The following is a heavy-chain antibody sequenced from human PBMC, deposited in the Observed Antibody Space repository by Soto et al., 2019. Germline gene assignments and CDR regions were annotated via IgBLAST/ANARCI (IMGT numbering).Heavy chain of an antibody. Sequence: QVQLVQSGAEGKKPGASVQVSCKASGYTLSTYGFSWVRQAPGQGLEWMGWIGADNGDTNYAQNFQGRVTMTTDTSTTTSYMELRSMTSDDTAVYFCARDWKGAEGFDPWGQGTLVTVSS. CDR2: IGADNGDT. CDR1: GYTLSTYG. D-gene: IGHD1-1*01. J-gene: IGHJ5*02. CDR3: ARDWKGAEGFDP. V-gene: IGHV1-18*01.